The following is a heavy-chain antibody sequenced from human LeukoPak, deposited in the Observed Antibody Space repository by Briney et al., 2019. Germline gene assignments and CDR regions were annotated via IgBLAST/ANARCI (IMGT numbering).Heavy chain of an antibody. J-gene: IGHJ4*02. CDR1: GFTFSSYE. D-gene: IGHD5-12*01. CDR2: ISSSGSTI. V-gene: IGHV3-48*03. CDR3: ARSPGYSGYDPFDY. Sequence: PGGPLRLSCAASGFTFSSYEMNWVRQAPGKGLEWVSYISSSGSTIYYADSVKGRFTISRDNAKNSLYLQMNSLRAEDTAVYYCARSPGYSGYDPFDYWGQGTLVTVSS.